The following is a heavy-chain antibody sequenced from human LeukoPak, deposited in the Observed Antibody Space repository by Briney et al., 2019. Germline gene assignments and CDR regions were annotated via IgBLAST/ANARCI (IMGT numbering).Heavy chain of an antibody. CDR1: GGTFSSYA. V-gene: IGHV1-69*01. CDR2: IIPIFGTA. CDR3: ARARYDNLTGYYQYYFDY. D-gene: IGHD3-9*01. J-gene: IGHJ4*02. Sequence: SVKVSCKASGGTFSSYAISWVRQAPGQGLEWMGGIIPIFGTANYAQKFQGRVTITADESTSTAYMELSSLRSEDTAVYYCARARYDNLTGYYQYYFDYWGQGTLVTVSS.